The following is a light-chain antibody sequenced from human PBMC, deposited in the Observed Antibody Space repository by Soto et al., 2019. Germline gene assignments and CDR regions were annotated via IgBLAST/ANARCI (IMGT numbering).Light chain of an antibody. J-gene: IGKJ4*01. V-gene: IGKV3-20*01. CDR1: QDIRKD. CDR2: GAS. CDR3: QQSGTSAPLT. Sequence: TQSPSSLSASVGDRVTITCRASQDIRKDLAWFQQKPGQAPRLLISGASNRASDIPDRFSGSGSGTDFTLTISRLEPEDFAVYYCQQSGTSAPLTFGGGTKVDIK.